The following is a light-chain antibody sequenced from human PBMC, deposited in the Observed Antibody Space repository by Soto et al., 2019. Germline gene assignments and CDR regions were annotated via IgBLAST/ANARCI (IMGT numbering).Light chain of an antibody. CDR1: SYNIGSNI. CDR3: SAWDASLSAIL. CDR2: NND. Sequence: QSVLSQPPSASGTPGQTVTTSCSGRSYNIGSNIVNWYQQLPGTAPKLLINNNDHRPSGVADRFSGSKSGTSASLAISGLQSEDEDDYYCSAWDASLSAILFGGGTKLTVL. V-gene: IGLV1-44*01. J-gene: IGLJ3*02.